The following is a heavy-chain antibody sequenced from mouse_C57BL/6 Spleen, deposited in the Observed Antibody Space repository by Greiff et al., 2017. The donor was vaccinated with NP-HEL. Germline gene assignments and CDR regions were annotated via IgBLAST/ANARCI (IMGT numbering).Heavy chain of an antibody. Sequence: EVQLVESGPGLVKPSQSLSLTCSVTGYSITSGYYWNWIRQFPGNKLEWMGYISYDGSNNYNPSLKNRISITRDTSKNQFFLKLNSVTTEDTATYYCARGRDPYYFDYWGQGTTLTVSS. V-gene: IGHV3-6*01. CDR1: GYSITSGYY. CDR2: ISYDGSN. D-gene: IGHD3-3*01. J-gene: IGHJ2*01. CDR3: ARGRDPYYFDY.